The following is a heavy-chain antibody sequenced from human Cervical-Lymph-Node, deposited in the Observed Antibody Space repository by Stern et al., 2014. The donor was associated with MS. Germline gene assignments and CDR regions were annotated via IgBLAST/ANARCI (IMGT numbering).Heavy chain of an antibody. CDR3: AREFRGLVVSPSNWFDP. CDR1: GGTFSSDS. J-gene: IGHJ5*02. D-gene: IGHD2-8*02. CDR2: TIPQCGSS. Sequence: VQLVQSGAEVKKPGSSVKVSCKASGGTFSSDSINWVRQAPGQGLEWMGRTIPQCGSSHYVQKFQGRVTITADESTSTAYMELSSLRSDDTAVYYCAREFRGLVVSPSNWFDPWGQGTLVTVSS. V-gene: IGHV1-69*18.